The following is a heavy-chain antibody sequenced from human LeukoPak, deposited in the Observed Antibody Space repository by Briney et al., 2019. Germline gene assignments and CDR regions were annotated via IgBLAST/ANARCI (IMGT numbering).Heavy chain of an antibody. V-gene: IGHV1-18*01. D-gene: IGHD6-13*01. Sequence: ASVKVSCKASGYTLNTYGVSWVRQAPGQGLEWMGWISGYNGKTDFAQKLQGRLTMTTDASTNTACMELRSLTSDDTAVYYCARDRDSIAVAGSPRYFDYWGQGTLVTVSS. CDR2: ISGYNGKT. CDR1: GYTLNTYG. CDR3: ARDRDSIAVAGSPRYFDY. J-gene: IGHJ4*02.